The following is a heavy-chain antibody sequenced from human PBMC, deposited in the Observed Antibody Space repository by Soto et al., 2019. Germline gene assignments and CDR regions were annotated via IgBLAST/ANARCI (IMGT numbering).Heavy chain of an antibody. V-gene: IGHV3-23*01. CDR3: AKDMLDPLRFLEWVYYYYYYGMDV. CDR2: ISGSGGST. Sequence: EVQLLESGGGLVQPGGSLRLSCAASGFTFSSYAMSWVRQAPGKGLEWISAISGSGGSTYYADSVKGRFTISRDNSKNTLYLQMNSLRAEDTALYYCAKDMLDPLRFLEWVYYYYYYGMDVWGQGTTVTVSS. J-gene: IGHJ6*02. CDR1: GFTFSSYA. D-gene: IGHD3-3*01.